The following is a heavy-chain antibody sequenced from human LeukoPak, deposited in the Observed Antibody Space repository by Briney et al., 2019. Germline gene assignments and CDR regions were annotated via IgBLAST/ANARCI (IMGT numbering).Heavy chain of an antibody. CDR3: AGGWASSWYYFDF. D-gene: IGHD2-2*01. Sequence: PSETLSLTCAVSGGSMRNYYWSWIRQPPGKGLEWIGYTYDSGSSSYNPSLRSRVSISTDTSKNQFSLNLSSVTAADTAVYYCAGGWASSWYYFDFWGQGTLVTVSS. V-gene: IGHV4-59*01. CDR2: TYDSGSS. CDR1: GGSMRNYY. J-gene: IGHJ4*02.